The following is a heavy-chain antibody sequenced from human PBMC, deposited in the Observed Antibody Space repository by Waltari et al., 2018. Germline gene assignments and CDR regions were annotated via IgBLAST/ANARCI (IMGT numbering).Heavy chain of an antibody. CDR1: GLTFSTYN. V-gene: IGHV3-21*02. Sequence: EVQLVESGGGLVRPGGSLRLSCAASGLTFSTYNMNWVRQAPGKGLDWVSAISSTSTYMHYADSVKGRFTISRDDAKNSLYLQLNSLRAEDTAVYYCATGGWGFYLGYWGQGTLVTVSS. CDR2: ISSTSTYM. D-gene: IGHD7-27*01. CDR3: ATGGWGFYLGY. J-gene: IGHJ4*02.